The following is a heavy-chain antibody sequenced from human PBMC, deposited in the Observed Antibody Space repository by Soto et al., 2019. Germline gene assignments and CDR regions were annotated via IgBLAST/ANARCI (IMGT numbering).Heavy chain of an antibody. CDR1: GYSFSELS. Sequence: ASVKVSCKVSGYSFSELSMHWVRQAPGKGLEWMGGFDTEDGEPIYAQKLQGRVTMTEDTSTDTAYMELRSLRSEDTAVYYCATDNHISPSSYFDYWGQGTLVTVSS. V-gene: IGHV1-24*01. D-gene: IGHD1-20*01. J-gene: IGHJ4*02. CDR3: ATDNHISPSSYFDY. CDR2: FDTEDGEP.